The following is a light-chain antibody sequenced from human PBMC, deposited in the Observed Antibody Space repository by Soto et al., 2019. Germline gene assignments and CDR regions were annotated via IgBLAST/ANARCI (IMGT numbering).Light chain of an antibody. J-gene: IGKJ1*01. CDR3: QHYNSYSEA. CDR1: QTISSW. V-gene: IGKV1-5*03. CDR2: NAS. Sequence: DIQMTQSPSTLSVSVGDRVTITFLASQTISSWLAWYQQKPGKAPTLLIYNASTLKSGVPSRFSGSGSGTEFTLTTSSLQPDDVATYYCQHYNSYSEAFGQGTKVDIK.